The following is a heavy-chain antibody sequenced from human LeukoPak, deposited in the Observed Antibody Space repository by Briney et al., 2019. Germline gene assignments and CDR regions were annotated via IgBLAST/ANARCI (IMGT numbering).Heavy chain of an antibody. V-gene: IGHV3-48*04. Sequence: GGPLRLSCAASGFTFSSYSVNWVRQAPGKGLEWVPYISSSSSTIYYADSVKGRFTISRDNAKNSLYLQMNSLRAEDTAVYYCAREETYMVRGVLDAFDIWGQGTMVTVSS. CDR3: AREETYMVRGVLDAFDI. CDR2: ISSSSSTI. D-gene: IGHD3-10*01. J-gene: IGHJ3*02. CDR1: GFTFSSYS.